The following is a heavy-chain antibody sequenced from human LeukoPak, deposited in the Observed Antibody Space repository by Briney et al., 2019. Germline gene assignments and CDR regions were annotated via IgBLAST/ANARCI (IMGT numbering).Heavy chain of an antibody. CDR1: GFTFSDFY. V-gene: IGHV3-11*05. D-gene: IGHD5/OR15-5a*01. J-gene: IGHJ4*02. CDR3: ASDQVSGVFDY. Sequence: GGSLRLSCAGSGFTFSDFYMNWIRQAPGKGLEWLAYISPSGSYTTYADSVKGRFVISRDNTKNSVSLHMNTLTADDTAVYFCASDQVSGVFDYWAQEARLTVSS. CDR2: ISPSGSYT.